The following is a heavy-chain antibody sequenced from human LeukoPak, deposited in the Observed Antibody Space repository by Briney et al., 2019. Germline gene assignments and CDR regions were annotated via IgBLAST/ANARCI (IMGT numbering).Heavy chain of an antibody. CDR3: ARGGSKSWYPLMK. Sequence: SETLSLTCSLSGGSFSNYYWHWIRQSAEKGLEWIGHIYHTGDTNDNPSLKSRLTISVDKSRNRFSLRLTSVTAADTAIYYCARGGSKSWYPLMKWGQGTLVTVSS. D-gene: IGHD6-13*01. J-gene: IGHJ4*01. V-gene: IGHV4-4*07. CDR1: GGSFSNYY. CDR2: IYHTGDT.